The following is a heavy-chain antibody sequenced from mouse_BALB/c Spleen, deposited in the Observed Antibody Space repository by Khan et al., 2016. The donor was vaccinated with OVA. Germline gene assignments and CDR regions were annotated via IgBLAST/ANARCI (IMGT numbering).Heavy chain of an antibody. Sequence: VQLQQSGAELMTPGASVKISCKATGYTFSSYWIEWVKQRPGHGLEWIGEILPGSGSNNYNEKFTGKATFTADTSSHTAYMQLSSLTSEDSAVYYCAGGNYYGSGSWFDYWGQGTLVTVSA. CDR2: ILPGSGSN. V-gene: IGHV1-9*01. J-gene: IGHJ3*01. CDR1: GYTFSSYW. CDR3: AGGNYYGSGSWFDY. D-gene: IGHD1-1*01.